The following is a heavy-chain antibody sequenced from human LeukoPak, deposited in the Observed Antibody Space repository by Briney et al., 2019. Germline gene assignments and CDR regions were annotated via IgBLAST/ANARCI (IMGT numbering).Heavy chain of an antibody. D-gene: IGHD6-13*01. CDR2: ISYDGSNK. CDR3: AREFRGDSSSWSSFLFGY. V-gene: IGHV3-30*04. Sequence: PEGSLRLSCAASGFTFSSYAMHWVRQAPGKGLEWVAVISYDGSNKYYADPVKGRFTISRDNSKNTLYLQMNSLRAEDTAVYYCAREFRGDSSSWSSFLFGYWGQGTLVTVSS. J-gene: IGHJ4*02. CDR1: GFTFSSYA.